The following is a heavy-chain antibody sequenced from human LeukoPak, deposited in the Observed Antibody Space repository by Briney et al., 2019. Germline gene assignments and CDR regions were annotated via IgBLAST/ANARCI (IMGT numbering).Heavy chain of an antibody. Sequence: ASVEVSCKASGYTFTSYAMHWVRQAPGQRLEWMGWINAGNGNTKYSQKFQGRVTITRDTSASTAYMELSSLRSEDTAVYYCAGGDCSSTSCYSQFDYWGQGTLVTVSS. CDR3: AGGDCSSTSCYSQFDY. CDR2: INAGNGNT. J-gene: IGHJ4*02. V-gene: IGHV1-3*01. CDR1: GYTFTSYA. D-gene: IGHD2-2*01.